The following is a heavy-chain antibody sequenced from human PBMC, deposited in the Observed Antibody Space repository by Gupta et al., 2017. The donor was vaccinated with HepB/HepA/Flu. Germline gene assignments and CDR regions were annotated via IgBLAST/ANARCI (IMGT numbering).Heavy chain of an antibody. CDR2: IPHDESQK. J-gene: IGHJ4*02. CDR1: GFIFSNYG. Sequence: QGHVLHSGGCVVQPGSSLSLLCVASGFIFSNYGMHWVHQDPGKGLEWVAVIPHDESQKYYADSVKGRFTISRDNSKNTLYLQMNSLRPEDSAVYYCAKDINFLLGGWGQGTLVIVSP. CDR3: AKDINFLLGG. D-gene: IGHD2-8*02. V-gene: IGHV3-30*18.